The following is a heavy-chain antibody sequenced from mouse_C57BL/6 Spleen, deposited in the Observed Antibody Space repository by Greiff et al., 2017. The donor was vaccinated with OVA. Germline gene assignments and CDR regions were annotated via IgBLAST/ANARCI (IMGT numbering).Heavy chain of an antibody. Sequence: VQLKESGPELVKPGASVKIPCKASGYTFTDYNMDWVKQSHGKSLEWIGDINPNNGGTIYNQKFKGKATLTVDKSSSTAYMELRSLTSEDTAVYYCARYGDYYGSSYFDYWGQGTTLTVSS. CDR1: GYTFTDYN. CDR3: ARYGDYYGSSYFDY. CDR2: INPNNGGT. V-gene: IGHV1-18*01. J-gene: IGHJ2*01. D-gene: IGHD1-1*01.